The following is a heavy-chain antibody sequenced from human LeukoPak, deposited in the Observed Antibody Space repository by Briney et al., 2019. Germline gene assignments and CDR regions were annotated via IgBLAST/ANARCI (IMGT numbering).Heavy chain of an antibody. CDR1: GFTFSNYA. D-gene: IGHD2-15*01. V-gene: IGHV3-23*01. CDR2: LSGSGDST. CDR3: AKGGYCSGGACYPGYYFDY. J-gene: IGHJ4*02. Sequence: PGGSLRLSCAASGFTFSNYAMSWVRQAPGKGLEWVSSLSGSGDSTYYAASVKGRFTISRDNSKNTLYLQLNSLRAEDTAVYFCAKGGYCSGGACYPGYYFDYWGQGTLVTVSS.